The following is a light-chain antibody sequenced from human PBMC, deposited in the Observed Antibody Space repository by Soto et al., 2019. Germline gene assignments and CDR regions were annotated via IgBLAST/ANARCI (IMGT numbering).Light chain of an antibody. CDR3: VSFAGGTYV. CDR1: SSDVGAYIF. Sequence: QSVLTQPPSASGSPGQSVTISCTGTSSDVGAYIFVSWYQQHPGKAPKLMVYDVNRRPPGAPDRFFGSKSGNTASLTGSGLQAEDEADYYCVSFAGGTYVFGTGTKVTVL. J-gene: IGLJ1*01. V-gene: IGLV2-8*01. CDR2: DVN.